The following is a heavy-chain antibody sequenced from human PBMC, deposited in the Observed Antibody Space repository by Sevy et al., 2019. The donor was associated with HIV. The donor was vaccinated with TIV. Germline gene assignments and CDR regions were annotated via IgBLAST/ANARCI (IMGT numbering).Heavy chain of an antibody. CDR2: ISYDGSNK. Sequence: GGSLRLSCAASGFTFSSYAMHWVRQAPGKGLEWVAVISYDGSNKYYVDSVKGRFTISRDNSKNTLYLKMNSLRAEDTAVYYCARGIYNSYGPPRDYWGQGTLVTVSS. CDR3: ARGIYNSYGPPRDY. J-gene: IGHJ4*02. CDR1: GFTFSSYA. D-gene: IGHD5-18*01. V-gene: IGHV3-30-3*01.